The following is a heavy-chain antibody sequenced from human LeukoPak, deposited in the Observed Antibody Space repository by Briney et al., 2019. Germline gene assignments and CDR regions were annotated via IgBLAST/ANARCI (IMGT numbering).Heavy chain of an antibody. CDR3: AKGGDYYYDSSGYYSAFDI. CDR1: GFTFDDYA. V-gene: IGHV3-9*03. J-gene: IGHJ3*02. Sequence: GGSLRLSCAASGFTFDDYAMHWVRQAPGKGLEWVSGIRWNSSSIGYADSVKGRFTISRDNAKNSLYLQMNSLRAEDMALYYCAKGGDYYYDSSGYYSAFDIWGQGTMVTVSS. D-gene: IGHD3-22*01. CDR2: IRWNSSSI.